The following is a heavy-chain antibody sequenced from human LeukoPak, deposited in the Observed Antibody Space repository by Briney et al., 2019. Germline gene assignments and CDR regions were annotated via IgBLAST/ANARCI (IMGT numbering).Heavy chain of an antibody. J-gene: IGHJ4*02. CDR1: GFTFSINW. Sequence: PGGSLRLSGVASGFTFSINWMHSVRQAPGKGLVWVSRINSDGSSTAYADSVKGRFTISRDNAKNTLYLQMNSLRAEDTAVYYCAGVLVGPNPKYYWGQGTLVTVSS. D-gene: IGHD3/OR15-3a*01. CDR2: INSDGSST. CDR3: AGVLVGPNPKYY. V-gene: IGHV3-74*01.